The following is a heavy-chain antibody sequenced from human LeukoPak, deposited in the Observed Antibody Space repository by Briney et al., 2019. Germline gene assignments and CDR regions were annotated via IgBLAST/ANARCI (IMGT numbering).Heavy chain of an antibody. CDR2: ISGSGGST. CDR3: AKAWRRYSSSWGHYYIDV. CDR1: GFTFSSYA. V-gene: IGHV3-23*01. Sequence: GGSLRLSCAASGFTFSSYAMSWVRQAPGKGLEWVSAISGSGGSTYYADSVKGRFTISRDNSKNTLYLQMNSLRAEDTAVYYCAKAWRRYSSSWGHYYIDVWGKGTTVTVSS. D-gene: IGHD6-13*01. J-gene: IGHJ6*03.